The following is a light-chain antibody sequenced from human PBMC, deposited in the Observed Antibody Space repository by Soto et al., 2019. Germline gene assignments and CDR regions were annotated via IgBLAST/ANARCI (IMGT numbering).Light chain of an antibody. J-gene: IGLJ3*02. Sequence: QSALTQPRSVSGSPGQSVTISCTGTSSDVGGYKYVSWYQQHPGKAPKLMIYDVSKRPSGVPDRCSGSKSGNTASLTISGLQAEDEADYDCCSYAVSDPWVFGGGTKVTVL. CDR2: DVS. V-gene: IGLV2-11*01. CDR1: SSDVGGYKY. CDR3: CSYAVSDPWV.